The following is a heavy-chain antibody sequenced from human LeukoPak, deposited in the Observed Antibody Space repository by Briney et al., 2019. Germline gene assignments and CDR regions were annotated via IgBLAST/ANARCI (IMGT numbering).Heavy chain of an antibody. CDR2: INPNSGGT. CDR1: GYTFTGYY. CDR3: AREDILTGYTGYWFDP. D-gene: IGHD3-9*01. Sequence: ASVKVSCKASGYTFTGYYMHWVRQAPGQGLEWMGWINPNSGGTNYAQKFQGRVTMTRDTSISTAYMELSRLRSDDTAVYYCAREDILTGYTGYWFDPWGQGTLVTVSS. J-gene: IGHJ5*02. V-gene: IGHV1-2*02.